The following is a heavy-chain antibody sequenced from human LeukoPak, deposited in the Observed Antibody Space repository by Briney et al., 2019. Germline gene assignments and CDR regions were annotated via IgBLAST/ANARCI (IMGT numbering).Heavy chain of an antibody. CDR1: GFTFDSYA. J-gene: IGHJ6*03. CDR2: ISGGGGIT. V-gene: IGHV3-23*01. CDR3: AKYGVDCSSTSCYPLYYMDV. D-gene: IGHD2-2*01. Sequence: RRSPSLSRAASGFTFDSYAMTWVRQAPPQGLEWIASISGGGGITNYADSVKSRFTISRDNSKYTLFLQMNSLRAEDTAVYYCAKYGVDCSSTSCYPLYYMDVWGKGTTVTVSS.